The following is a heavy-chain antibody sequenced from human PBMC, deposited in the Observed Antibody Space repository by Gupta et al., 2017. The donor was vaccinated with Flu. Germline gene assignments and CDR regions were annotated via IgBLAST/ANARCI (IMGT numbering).Heavy chain of an antibody. CDR2: IWYDGSKK. Sequence: LVESGGGVVQPGRSLRLSCSASEFSISPYAMHWVRQAPGKGLEGVAFIWYDGSKKEYTESVKGRLSISRDKARNKVSLHMNRRRVEDTAVYYCAREPPTSGFGMDVLGQGTTVRVS. CDR3: AREPPTSGFGMDV. D-gene: IGHD3-10*01. J-gene: IGHJ6*02. V-gene: IGHV3-33*01. CDR1: EFSISPYA.